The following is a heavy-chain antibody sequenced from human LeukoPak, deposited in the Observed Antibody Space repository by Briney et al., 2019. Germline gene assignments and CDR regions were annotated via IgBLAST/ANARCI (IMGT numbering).Heavy chain of an antibody. CDR3: ATHSGWYGGIDY. J-gene: IGHJ4*02. D-gene: IGHD6-19*01. CDR2: IYYSGST. Sequence: SETLFLTCTVSGGSISGSSYYWAWIRQPPGKGLEWIGSIYYSGSTYYNPSLKSRVTISVDTSKNQFSLKLSSVTAADTAVYYCATHSGWYGGIDYWGQGTLVTVSS. V-gene: IGHV4-39*07. CDR1: GGSISGSSYY.